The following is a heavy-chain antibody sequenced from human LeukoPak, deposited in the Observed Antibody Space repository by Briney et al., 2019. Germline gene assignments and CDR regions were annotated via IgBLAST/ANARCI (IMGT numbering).Heavy chain of an antibody. V-gene: IGHV3-7*01. CDR1: GFTFSSYA. CDR3: ARAQGSRGYCSSTSCYRASYYFDY. CDR2: IKQDGSEK. Sequence: GGSLRLSCAASGFTFSSYAMHWVRQAPGKGLEWVANIKQDGSEKYYVDSAKGRFTISRDNAKNSLYLQMNSLRAEDTAVYYCARAQGSRGYCSSTSCYRASYYFDYWGQGTLVTVSS. J-gene: IGHJ4*02. D-gene: IGHD2-2*01.